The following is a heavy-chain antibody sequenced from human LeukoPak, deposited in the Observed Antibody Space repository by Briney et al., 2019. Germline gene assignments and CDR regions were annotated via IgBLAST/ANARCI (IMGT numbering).Heavy chain of an antibody. CDR2: IYSGGST. D-gene: IGHD4-11*01. Sequence: GGSLRLSCAPSGFTVSSNYMSWVRQAPGKGLEWVSVIYSGGSTYYADSVKGRFTISRDNSKNTLYLQMNSLRAEDTAAYYCARDYRHYFDYWGQGTLVTVSS. J-gene: IGHJ4*02. V-gene: IGHV3-66*02. CDR1: GFTVSSNY. CDR3: ARDYRHYFDY.